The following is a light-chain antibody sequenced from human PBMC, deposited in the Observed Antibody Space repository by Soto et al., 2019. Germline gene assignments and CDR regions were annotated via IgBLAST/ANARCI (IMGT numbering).Light chain of an antibody. CDR3: SSYTSSSTHV. Sequence: QSALTQPASVSGSPGQSITISCTGTSSDVGAYTFVSWYQQHPDKVPNLMIFDVSRRPSGVSDRFSGSKSGNTASLTIYGLQPEDEADYYCSSYTSSSTHVFGSGTKVTVL. V-gene: IGLV2-14*03. CDR1: SSDVGAYTF. CDR2: DVS. J-gene: IGLJ1*01.